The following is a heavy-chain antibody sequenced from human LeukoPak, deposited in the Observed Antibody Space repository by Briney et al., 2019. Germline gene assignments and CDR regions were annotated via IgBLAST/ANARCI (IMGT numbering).Heavy chain of an antibody. J-gene: IGHJ3*02. CDR2: MSPNSGNT. CDR3: AREGSCYYDSSGYDWNAFDI. CDR1: GYTFTSYD. Sequence: ASVKVSCKASGYTFTSYDINWVRQATGQGLEWMGWMSPNSGNTGYAQKFQGRVTMTRNTSISTAYMELSSLRSEDTAVYYCAREGSCYYDSSGYDWNAFDIWGQGTMVTVSS. D-gene: IGHD3-22*01. V-gene: IGHV1-8*01.